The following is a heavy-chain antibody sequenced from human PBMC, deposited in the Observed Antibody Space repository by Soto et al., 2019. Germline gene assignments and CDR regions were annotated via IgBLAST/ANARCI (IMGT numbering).Heavy chain of an antibody. Sequence: SETLSLTCAVSGGSISSGGYSWSWIRQPPGKGLEWIGYIYHSGSTYYNPSLKSRVTISVDRSKNQFSLKLSSVTAADTAVYYCARAGYYDSSGYFHFYGYWGQGTLVTVSS. CDR1: GGSISSGGYS. CDR3: ARAGYYDSSGYFHFYGY. CDR2: IYHSGST. J-gene: IGHJ4*02. D-gene: IGHD3-22*01. V-gene: IGHV4-30-2*01.